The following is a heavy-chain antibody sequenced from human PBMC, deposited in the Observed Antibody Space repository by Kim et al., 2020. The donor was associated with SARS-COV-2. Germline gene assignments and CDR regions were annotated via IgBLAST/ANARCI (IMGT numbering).Heavy chain of an antibody. D-gene: IGHD6-19*01. CDR2: IYYSGST. J-gene: IGHJ3*02. CDR1: GGSISSYY. V-gene: IGHV4-59*08. Sequence: SETLSLTCTVSGGSISSYYWSWIRQPPGKGLEWIGYIYYSGSTNYNPSLKSRVTISVDTSKNQFSLKLSSVTAADTAVYYCASSSGWYGDAFDICGQGT. CDR3: ASSSGWYGDAFDI.